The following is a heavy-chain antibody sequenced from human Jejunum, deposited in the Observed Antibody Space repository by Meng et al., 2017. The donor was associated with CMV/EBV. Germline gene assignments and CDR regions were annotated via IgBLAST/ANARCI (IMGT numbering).Heavy chain of an antibody. CDR1: YTFTDYY. CDR2: VNPQTGDT. CDR3: AKDAGSFLDYYFDY. D-gene: IGHD1-26*01. J-gene: IGHJ4*02. Sequence: YTFTDYYMQWVRQAPGQGLEWMGWVNPQTGDTNYAPRFRGRVTMTRDMSINTVYMEVTRLRSDDTAVYYCAKDAGSFLDYYFDYWGQGTLVTVSS. V-gene: IGHV1-2*02.